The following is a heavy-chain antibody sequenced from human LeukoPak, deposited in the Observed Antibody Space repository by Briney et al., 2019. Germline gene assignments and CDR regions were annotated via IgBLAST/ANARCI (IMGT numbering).Heavy chain of an antibody. CDR1: GFSFSSYG. CDR2: IWYDGSRK. J-gene: IGHJ4*02. V-gene: IGHV3-33*01. Sequence: GGSLSLSCAASGFSFSSYGIHWVRQAPGKGLEWVTLIWYDGSRKYYADSAKGRFTISRDNSKNMVYLEMNSLRAEDTAVYYCARDESWRYYYDSSGYYYWGQGTLVTVSS. CDR3: ARDESWRYYYDSSGYYY. D-gene: IGHD3-22*01.